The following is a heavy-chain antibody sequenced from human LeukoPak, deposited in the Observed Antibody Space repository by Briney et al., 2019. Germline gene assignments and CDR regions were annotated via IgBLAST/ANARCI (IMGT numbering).Heavy chain of an antibody. Sequence: PGGSLRLSCAASGFTFSSYAMHWVRQAPGKGLEWVAVISYDGSNKYYADSVKGRFTISRDNSKNTLYLQMNSLRAEDTAVYYCARDLRYCSGGNCPATYYFDYWGQGTLVTVSS. J-gene: IGHJ4*02. D-gene: IGHD2-15*01. CDR1: GFTFSSYA. V-gene: IGHV3-30-3*01. CDR2: ISYDGSNK. CDR3: ARDLRYCSGGNCPATYYFDY.